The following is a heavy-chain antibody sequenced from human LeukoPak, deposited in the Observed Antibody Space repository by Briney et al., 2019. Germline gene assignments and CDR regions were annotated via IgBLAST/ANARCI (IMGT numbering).Heavy chain of an antibody. CDR3: ARATLLRRWLDP. V-gene: IGHV4-34*01. J-gene: IGHJ5*02. CDR1: GGSFSGYY. Sequence: SETLSLTCAVYGGSFSGYYWSWIRQPPGKGLEWIGEINHSGSTNYNPSLKSRVTISVDTSKNQFSLKLSSVTAADTAVYYCARATLLRRWLDPWGQGTLVTVSS. CDR2: INHSGST. D-gene: IGHD2-15*01.